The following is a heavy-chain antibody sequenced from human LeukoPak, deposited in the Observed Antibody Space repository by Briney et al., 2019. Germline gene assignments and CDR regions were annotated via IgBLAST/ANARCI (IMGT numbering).Heavy chain of an antibody. D-gene: IGHD3-3*01. Sequence: GGSLRLSCAASGFTFSNAWMSWVRQAPGKGLEWVSSVSGSGSSIYYADSVKGRFTISRDNSKNTLYLQMNSLRAEDTAIYYCARDAFLGSIFGVVDYYYYYMDVWGKGTTVTVSS. J-gene: IGHJ6*03. V-gene: IGHV3-23*01. CDR2: VSGSGSSI. CDR3: ARDAFLGSIFGVVDYYYYYMDV. CDR1: GFTFSNAW.